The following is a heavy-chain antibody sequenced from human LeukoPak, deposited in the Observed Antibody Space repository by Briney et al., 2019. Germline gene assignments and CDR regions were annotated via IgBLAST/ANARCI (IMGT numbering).Heavy chain of an antibody. CDR2: IIPIFGTA. D-gene: IGHD3-22*01. Sequence: SVKVSCKASGGTFSSYAISWVRQAPGQGLEWMGGIIPIFGTANYAQKFQGRVTITADESTSTAYMELSSLRSEDTAVYYCARRRGYYDSSGYYDYWGQGTLVTVSS. CDR1: GGTFSSYA. CDR3: ARRRGYYDSSGYYDY. V-gene: IGHV1-69*13. J-gene: IGHJ4*02.